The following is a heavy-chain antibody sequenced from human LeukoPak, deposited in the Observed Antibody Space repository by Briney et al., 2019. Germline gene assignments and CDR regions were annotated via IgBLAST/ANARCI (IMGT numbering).Heavy chain of an antibody. J-gene: IGHJ6*02. D-gene: IGHD6-6*01. V-gene: IGHV1-46*01. CDR1: GYTFTSYY. CDR2: INPSGGST. Sequence: ASVKVSCKASGYTFTSYYMHWVRQAPGQGLEWMGIINPSGGSTSYAQKFQGRVTMTRDTFTSTVYMELSSLRSEDTAVYYCARAEYSSTKYYYYGMDVWGQGTTVTVSS. CDR3: ARAEYSSTKYYYYGMDV.